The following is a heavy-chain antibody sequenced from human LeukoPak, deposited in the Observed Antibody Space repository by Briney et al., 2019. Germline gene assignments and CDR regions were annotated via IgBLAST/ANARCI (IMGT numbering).Heavy chain of an antibody. V-gene: IGHV3-66*01. J-gene: IGHJ4*02. D-gene: IGHD3-22*01. Sequence: GGSLRLSCAASGLTVSSNYMSWVRQAPGKGLECVSVIYSGGNTYYADSVKGRFTISRDNSKNTLYLQMNSLRAEDTAVYYCARKTDSGGQGDYWGPGTLVTVSS. CDR1: GLTVSSNY. CDR3: ARKTDSGGQGDY. CDR2: IYSGGNT.